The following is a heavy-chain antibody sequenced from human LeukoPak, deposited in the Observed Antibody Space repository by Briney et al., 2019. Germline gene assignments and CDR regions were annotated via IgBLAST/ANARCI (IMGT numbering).Heavy chain of an antibody. J-gene: IGHJ4*02. D-gene: IGHD3-10*01. V-gene: IGHV3-23*01. CDR2: ISGSGGST. CDR3: AKEAYYGSGRPDY. Sequence: GGPLRLSCAASGFTFSNAWMSWVRQAPGKGLEWVSAISGSGGSTYYADSVKGRFTISRDNSKNTLYLQMNSLRAEDTAVYYCAKEAYYGSGRPDYWGQGTLVTVSS. CDR1: GFTFSNAW.